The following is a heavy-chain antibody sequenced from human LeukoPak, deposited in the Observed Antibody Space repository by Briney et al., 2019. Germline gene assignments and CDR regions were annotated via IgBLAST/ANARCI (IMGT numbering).Heavy chain of an antibody. V-gene: IGHV3-30*04. CDR1: GFTFSRSA. D-gene: IGHD6-6*01. CDR2: ISYDGGNK. J-gene: IGHJ4*02. Sequence: GGSLRLSCAASGFTFSRSAMHWVRQAPGKGLEWVAIISYDGGNKYYADSVKGRFTISRDNSKNTLYLQMNSLGAEDTAVYFCVSLGYSSSSVRYWGQGTLVTVSS. CDR3: VSLGYSSSSVRY.